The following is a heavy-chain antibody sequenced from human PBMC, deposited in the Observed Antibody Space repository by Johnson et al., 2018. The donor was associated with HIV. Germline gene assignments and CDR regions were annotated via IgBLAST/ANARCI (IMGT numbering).Heavy chain of an antibody. CDR2: ISHDGSHK. D-gene: IGHD5-12*01. J-gene: IGHJ3*02. V-gene: IGHV3-30*18. Sequence: VQLVESGGGVVQPGRSLRLSCAASGFTFSSMHWDRHAPGKGLAWVAVISHDGSHKYYADSVKGRFSLSRDISKNMLYLQMNSLRAEDTAVYYCAKVLIVATGERAFDIWGQGTMVTVSS. CDR3: AKVLIVATGERAFDI. CDR1: GFTFSS.